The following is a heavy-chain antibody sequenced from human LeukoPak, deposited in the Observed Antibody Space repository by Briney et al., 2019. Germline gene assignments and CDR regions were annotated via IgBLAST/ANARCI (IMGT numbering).Heavy chain of an antibody. V-gene: IGHV1-8*01. CDR2: MNPNSGNT. D-gene: IGHD5-12*01. CDR3: ARGGYDYYYYYYMDV. Sequence: ASVKVSCKASGYTFTIYDINWVRQATGQGLEWLGWMNPNSGNTGYGAKFQGRVTMTRNTSISTAYMELSSLRSEDTAVYYCARGGYDYYYYYYMDVWGKGTTVTVSS. J-gene: IGHJ6*03. CDR1: GYTFTIYD.